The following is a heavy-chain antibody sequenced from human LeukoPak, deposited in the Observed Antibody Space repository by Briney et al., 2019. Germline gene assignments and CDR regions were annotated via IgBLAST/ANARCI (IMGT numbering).Heavy chain of an antibody. Sequence: GGSLRLSCAASGFTFSSYSMDWVRQAPGKGLEWVSSISSSSSYIYYADSVKGRFTISRDNAKNSLYLQMNSLRAEDTAVYYCARVPPLQPPRYYYYGMDVRGQGTTVTVSS. CDR3: ARVPPLQPPRYYYYGMDV. V-gene: IGHV3-21*01. J-gene: IGHJ6*02. CDR2: ISSSSSYI. CDR1: GFTFSSYS. D-gene: IGHD5-18*01.